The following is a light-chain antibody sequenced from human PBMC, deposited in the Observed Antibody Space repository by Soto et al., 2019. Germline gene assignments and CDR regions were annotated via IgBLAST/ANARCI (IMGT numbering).Light chain of an antibody. V-gene: IGKV1-39*01. J-gene: IGKJ1*01. CDR3: QQSYSTPWT. CDR1: QTISSW. Sequence: DIQMTQSPSTLSGSVGDRVTITCRASQTISSWLAWYQQKPGKAPKVLIYGASSLQTGVPSRFSGSGSGTDFTLTISSLQPEDFATYYCQQSYSTPWTFGQGTKVDIK. CDR2: GAS.